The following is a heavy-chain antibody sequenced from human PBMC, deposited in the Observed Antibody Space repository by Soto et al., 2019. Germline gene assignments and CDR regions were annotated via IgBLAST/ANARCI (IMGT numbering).Heavy chain of an antibody. CDR3: AKSFSSNWYDYFNY. CDR2: ISGSSGST. D-gene: IGHD6-13*01. V-gene: IGHV3-23*01. J-gene: IGHJ4*02. CDR1: GFTFSDYS. Sequence: GGSLRLSCAASGFTFSDYSMHWVRQAPGKGLEWVSAISGSSGSTYYADSVKGRFTISRDTSKNTLSLQMNSLRAEDTALYYCAKSFSSNWYDYFNYWGQGTLVTVSS.